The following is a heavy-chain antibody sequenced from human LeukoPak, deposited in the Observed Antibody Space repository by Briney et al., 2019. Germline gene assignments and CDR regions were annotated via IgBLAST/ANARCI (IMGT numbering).Heavy chain of an antibody. CDR3: ARGWRMGRWFDP. Sequence: SGTLSLTCTVSGGSNSSHYWSWIRQPPGKGLEWIGYIYYSGSTNYNPSLKSRVTISVDTSKNQFSLKLSSVTAADTAVYYCARGWRMGRWFDPWGQGTLVTVSS. CDR1: GGSNSSHY. CDR2: IYYSGST. D-gene: IGHD2-15*01. V-gene: IGHV4-59*11. J-gene: IGHJ5*02.